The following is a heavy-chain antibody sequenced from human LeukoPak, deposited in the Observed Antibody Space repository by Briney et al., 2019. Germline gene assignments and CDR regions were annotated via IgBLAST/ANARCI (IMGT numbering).Heavy chain of an antibody. V-gene: IGHV5-51*01. D-gene: IGHD2-2*01. CDR3: ARHRSPGYCSSTSCPPHYYMDV. Sequence: GESLKISCKGSGYSFTSYWIGWVRQMPGKGLGWMRIIYPGDSDTRYRPSFQGQFTISDDKSSSTAYLQWSSLQASDTAMYYCARHRSPGYCSSTSCPPHYYMDVWGKGTTVTVSS. CDR1: GYSFTSYW. CDR2: IYPGDSDT. J-gene: IGHJ6*03.